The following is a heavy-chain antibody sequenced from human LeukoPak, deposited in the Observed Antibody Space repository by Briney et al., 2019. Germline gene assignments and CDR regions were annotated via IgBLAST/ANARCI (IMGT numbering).Heavy chain of an antibody. CDR1: GGTFSSYA. CDR3: ARGRHKYSYGYPPDY. J-gene: IGHJ4*02. CDR2: VIPIFGTA. V-gene: IGHV1-69*01. D-gene: IGHD5-18*01. Sequence: GSSVKVSCKAPGGTFSSYAISWVRQAPGHVLEWMGGVIPIFGTANYAQKFQGRVTITADESTSTAYMELSSLRSEDTAVYYCARGRHKYSYGYPPDYWGQGTLVTVSS.